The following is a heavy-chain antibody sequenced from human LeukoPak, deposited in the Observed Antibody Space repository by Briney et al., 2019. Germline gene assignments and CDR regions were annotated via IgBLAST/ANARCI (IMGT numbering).Heavy chain of an antibody. V-gene: IGHV4-39*07. CDR1: GGSISSSSYY. Sequence: SETLSLTCTVSGGSISSSSYYWGWIRQPPGKGLEWIGSISYSGSTYYNPSLKSRVTISVDTSKNQFSLKLSSVTAADTAVYYCARGNGGYSSGWYQRCYFDYWGQGTLVTVSS. J-gene: IGHJ4*02. D-gene: IGHD6-19*01. CDR3: ARGNGGYSSGWYQRCYFDY. CDR2: ISYSGST.